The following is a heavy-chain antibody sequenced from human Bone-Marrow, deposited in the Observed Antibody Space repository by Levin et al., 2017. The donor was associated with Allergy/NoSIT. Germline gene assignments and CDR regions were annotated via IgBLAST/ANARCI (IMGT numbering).Heavy chain of an antibody. J-gene: IGHJ3*02. CDR2: IKSKIDGGTI. CDR3: ATAGATLIYFDAFDI. Sequence: GESLKISCAASGFTFSNAYMSWVRQAPGKGLEWVGRIKSKIDGGTIDYAAPVKGRFTISRDDSKNTVYLQLNSLKTEDTAVYYCATAGATLIYFDAFDIWGQGTMVTVSS. D-gene: IGHD6-25*01. V-gene: IGHV3-15*01. CDR1: GFTFSNAY.